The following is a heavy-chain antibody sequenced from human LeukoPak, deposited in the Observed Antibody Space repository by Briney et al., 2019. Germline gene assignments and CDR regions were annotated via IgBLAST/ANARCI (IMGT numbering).Heavy chain of an antibody. CDR2: IHDDGRT. CDR1: GGSISDSRT. V-gene: IGHV4-39*07. D-gene: IGHD6-19*01. J-gene: IGHJ4*02. CDR3: ARVLAAAGLDF. Sequence: SETLSLTCTVSGGSISDSRTWGWVRQPPGKGLEWIANIHDDGRTASNPSLKSRVTISLDTSKNQFSLKVSSVTAADTAFYFCARVLAAAGLDFWGQGTLVTVSS.